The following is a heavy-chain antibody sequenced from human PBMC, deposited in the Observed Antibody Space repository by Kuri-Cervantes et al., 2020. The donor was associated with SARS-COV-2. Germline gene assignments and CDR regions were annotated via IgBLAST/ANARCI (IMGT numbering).Heavy chain of an antibody. CDR3: ARPQRGSGAYAFDI. Sequence: ESLKISCAVYGGSFSGYYWSWIRQPPGKGLEWIGEINHSGGTNYNPSLKSRVTISVDTSKNQFSLKLSSVTAADTAVYYCARPQRGSGAYAFDIWGQGTMVTVSS. D-gene: IGHD3-16*01. J-gene: IGHJ3*02. CDR2: INHSGGT. V-gene: IGHV4-34*01. CDR1: GGSFSGYY.